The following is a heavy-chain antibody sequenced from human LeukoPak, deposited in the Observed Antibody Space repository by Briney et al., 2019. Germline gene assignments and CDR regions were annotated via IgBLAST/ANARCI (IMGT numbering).Heavy chain of an antibody. D-gene: IGHD6-13*01. CDR3: ARTIGYSSSWYFDY. CDR1: GYTFITYD. CDR2: MNPNSGNT. Sequence: ASVKVSCKASGYTFITYDINWVRQATGQGLEWMGWMNPNSGNTGYAQKFQGRVTMTRNTSISTAYMELSSLRSEDMAVYYCARTIGYSSSWYFDYWGQGTLVTVSS. J-gene: IGHJ4*02. V-gene: IGHV1-8*01.